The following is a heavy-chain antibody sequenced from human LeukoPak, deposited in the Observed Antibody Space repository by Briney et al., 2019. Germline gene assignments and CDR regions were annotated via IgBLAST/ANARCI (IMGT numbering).Heavy chain of an antibody. Sequence: SVKVSCKASGYTFTGYYMHWVRQAPGQGLEWMGWINPNSGGTNYAQKFQGRVTMTRDTSTSTVYMELSSLRSEDTAVYYCARDGYSYGYLGYYYGMDVWGQGTTVTVSS. V-gene: IGHV1-2*02. CDR1: GYTFTGYY. CDR2: INPNSGGT. J-gene: IGHJ6*02. D-gene: IGHD5-18*01. CDR3: ARDGYSYGYLGYYYGMDV.